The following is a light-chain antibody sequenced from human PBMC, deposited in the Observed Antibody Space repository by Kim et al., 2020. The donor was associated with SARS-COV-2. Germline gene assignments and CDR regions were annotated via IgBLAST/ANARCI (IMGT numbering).Light chain of an antibody. CDR2: DDD. J-gene: IGLJ2*01. CDR1: SGSIADYY. V-gene: IGLV6-57*04. CDR3: QSYDSNKHNVV. Sequence: NFMLTQPPSVSDSPGKTVTISCTRSSGSIADYYVQWYQQRPGSAPTTVIYDDDRRPSGVPNRFSGSVDTSSNSASLTISGLKTEDEADSYCQSYDSNKHNVVFGGGTKLTVL.